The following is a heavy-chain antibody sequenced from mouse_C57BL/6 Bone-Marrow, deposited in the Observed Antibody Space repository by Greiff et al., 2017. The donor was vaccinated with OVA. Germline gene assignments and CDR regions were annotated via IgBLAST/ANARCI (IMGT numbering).Heavy chain of an antibody. CDR3: AIPYYYGSSYYVDY. CDR1: GYTFTSYW. D-gene: IGHD1-1*01. CDR2: IGPSDSST. V-gene: IGHV1-59*01. J-gene: IGHJ2*01. Sequence: QVQLQQPGAELVRPGTSVKLSCKASGYTFTSYWMHWVKQRPGQGLEWIGVIGPSDSSTNYNHTFKGQATFTVDTPSSTAYMQLSSLISEEAAVYYCAIPYYYGSSYYVDYWGQGTTLTVAS.